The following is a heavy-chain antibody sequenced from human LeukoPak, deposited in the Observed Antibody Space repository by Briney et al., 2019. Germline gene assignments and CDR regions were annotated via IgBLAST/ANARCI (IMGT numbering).Heavy chain of an antibody. CDR3: ARLYYYDSSGYAKYYFDY. V-gene: IGHV4-39*07. D-gene: IGHD3-22*01. CDR1: GGSISSSSYY. Sequence: SETLSLTCTVSGGSISSSSYYWGWIRQPPGKGLEWIGSIYYSGSTNYNPSLKSRVTISVDTSKNQFSLKLSSVTAADTAVYYCARLYYYDSSGYAKYYFDYWGQGTLVTVSS. CDR2: IYYSGST. J-gene: IGHJ4*02.